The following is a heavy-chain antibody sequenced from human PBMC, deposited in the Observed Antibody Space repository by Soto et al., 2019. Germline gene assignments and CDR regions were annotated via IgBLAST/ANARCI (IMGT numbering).Heavy chain of an antibody. CDR1: GFTFSSYA. J-gene: IGHJ4*02. CDR3: AKSYSSNWYDYFTY. D-gene: IGHD6-13*01. V-gene: IGHV3-30-3*01. Sequence: GGSLRLSCAASGFTFSSYAMHWVRQAPGKGLEWVAVISYDGSNKYYADSVKGRFTISRDTSKNTLYLQMNSLRAEDTALYYCAKSYSSNWYDYFTYWGQGTLVTVSS. CDR2: ISYDGSNK.